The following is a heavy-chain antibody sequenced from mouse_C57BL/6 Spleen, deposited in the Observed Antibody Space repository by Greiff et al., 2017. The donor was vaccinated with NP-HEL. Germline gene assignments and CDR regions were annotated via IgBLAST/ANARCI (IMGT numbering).Heavy chain of an antibody. J-gene: IGHJ3*01. CDR1: GFTFSSYT. D-gene: IGHD2-3*01. CDR3: ARQGGYSAFAY. CDR2: ISGGGGNT. Sequence: EVTLVESGGGLVKPGGSLKLSCAASGFTFSSYTMSWVRQTPEKRLEWVATISGGGGNTYYPDSVKGRFTISRDNAKNTLYLQMSSLRSEDTALYYCARQGGYSAFAYWGQGTLVTVSA. V-gene: IGHV5-9*01.